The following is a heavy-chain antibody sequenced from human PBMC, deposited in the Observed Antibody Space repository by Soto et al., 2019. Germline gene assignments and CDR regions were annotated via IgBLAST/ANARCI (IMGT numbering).Heavy chain of an antibody. CDR3: ARVPQYYDILTGYYRGYYMDV. Sequence: ASVKVSCKASGYTFNSYDMNWVRQATGQGLERMGWMNPNSGNTGYAQKFQGRVTMTRNTSISTAYMELSSLRSEDTAVYYCARVPQYYDILTGYYRGYYMDVWGKGTTVTVSS. D-gene: IGHD3-9*01. J-gene: IGHJ6*03. CDR1: GYTFNSYD. V-gene: IGHV1-8*01. CDR2: MNPNSGNT.